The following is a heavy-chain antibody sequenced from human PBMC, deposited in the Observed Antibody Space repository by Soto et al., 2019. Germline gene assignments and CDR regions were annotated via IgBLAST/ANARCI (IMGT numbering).Heavy chain of an antibody. D-gene: IGHD6-13*01. CDR3: ARSPRSSPYFDY. CDR1: GYTFSNFW. J-gene: IGHJ4*02. Sequence: HGESLKISCQSSGYTFSNFWIGWVRQLPGKGLEWMGIIYPGDHETRYSPSFHGKVTISADRSINTAYLQWNSLEASDTAFYFCARSPRSSPYFDYWGQGALVTAPQ. CDR2: IYPGDHET. V-gene: IGHV5-51*01.